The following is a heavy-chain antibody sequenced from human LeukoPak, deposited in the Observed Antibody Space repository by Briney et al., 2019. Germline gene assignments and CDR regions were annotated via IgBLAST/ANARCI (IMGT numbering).Heavy chain of an antibody. J-gene: IGHJ4*02. CDR2: INHSGST. CDR1: GGSFSGYY. Sequence: KPSETLSLTCAVYGGSFSGYYWSWIRQPPGKGLEWIGEINHSGSTNYSPSLKSRVTVSVDTSKNQFSLKLSSVTAADTAVYYCAGQPLQWLAMLVDYWGQGTLVTVSS. D-gene: IGHD6-19*01. CDR3: AGQPLQWLAMLVDY. V-gene: IGHV4-34*01.